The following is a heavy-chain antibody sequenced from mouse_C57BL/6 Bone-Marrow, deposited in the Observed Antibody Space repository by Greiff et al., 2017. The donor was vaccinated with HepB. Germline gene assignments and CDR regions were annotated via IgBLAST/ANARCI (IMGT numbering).Heavy chain of an antibody. V-gene: IGHV1-74*01. D-gene: IGHD3-2*02. CDR1: GYTFTSYW. CDR3: AITPAQATFVY. CDR2: IHPSDSDT. J-gene: IGHJ2*01. Sequence: QVQLQQPGAELVKPGASVKVSCKASGYTFTSYWMHWVKQRPGQGLEWIGRIHPSDSDTNYNQKFKGKATLTVDKSSSTAYMQLSSLPSLDSAVYYCAITPAQATFVYLGQGTPLTVSS.